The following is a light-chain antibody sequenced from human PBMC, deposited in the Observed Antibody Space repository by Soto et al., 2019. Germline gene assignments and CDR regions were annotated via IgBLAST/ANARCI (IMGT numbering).Light chain of an antibody. CDR2: YDS. J-gene: IGLJ2*01. V-gene: IGLV3-21*04. CDR3: QVWDSSSDHYVV. Sequence: SYELTQPPSVSVAPGKTARITCGGNNIGSKSVHWYQQKPGQAPVLVIYYDSDRPSGIPERFSGSNSGNTATLTISRVEAGDEAGYYCQVWDSSSDHYVVFGGGTKLTVL. CDR1: NIGSKS.